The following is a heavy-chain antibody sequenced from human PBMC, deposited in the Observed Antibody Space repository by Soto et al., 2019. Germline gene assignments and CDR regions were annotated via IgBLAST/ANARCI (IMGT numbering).Heavy chain of an antibody. V-gene: IGHV4-34*01. J-gene: IGHJ4*02. Sequence: QVQLQQWGAGLLKPSETLSLTCAVYGGSFSGYYWSWIRQPPGKGLEWIGEINHSGSTNYNPSLKSRVTISVDTSKNQFSLKLSSVTAADTAVYYCASKRHSSGWYADYWGQGTLVTVSS. CDR3: ASKRHSSGWYADY. CDR1: GGSFSGYY. D-gene: IGHD6-19*01. CDR2: INHSGST.